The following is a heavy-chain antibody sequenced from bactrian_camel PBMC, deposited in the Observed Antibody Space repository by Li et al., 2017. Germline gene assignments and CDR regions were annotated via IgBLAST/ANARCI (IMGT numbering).Heavy chain of an antibody. D-gene: IGHD6*01. Sequence: HVQLVESGGGSVQAGGSLRLSCVASGYAYSVNCMGWFRQAPGEAREGVAATYGFGSTYYADPVKGRFTISQDNAGKKVYLQMNSLKPEDTAMYYCAAEIYSCGGIWYSESDYNYWGQGTQVTVS. CDR2: TYGFGST. CDR3: AAEIYSCGGIWYSESDYNY. J-gene: IGHJ4*01. CDR1: GYAYSVNC. V-gene: IGHV3S53*01.